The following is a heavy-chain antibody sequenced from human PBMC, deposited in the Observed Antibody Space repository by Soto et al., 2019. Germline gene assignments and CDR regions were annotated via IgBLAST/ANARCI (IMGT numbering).Heavy chain of an antibody. CDR2: IYYSGST. J-gene: IGHJ6*03. V-gene: IGHV4-59*08. Sequence: ETLSLTCTVSGGSISSYYWSWIRQPPGKGLEWIGYIYYSGSTNYNPSLKSRVTISVDTSKNQFSLKLSSVTAADTAVYYCASGPDPLYYYMDVWGKGTTVTVSS. CDR1: GGSISSYY. CDR3: ASGPDPLYYYMDV.